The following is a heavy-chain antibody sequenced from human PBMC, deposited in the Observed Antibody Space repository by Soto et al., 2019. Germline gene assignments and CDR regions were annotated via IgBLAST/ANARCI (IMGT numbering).Heavy chain of an antibody. CDR3: ARGGSGWTRGGWLGP. J-gene: IGHJ5*02. D-gene: IGHD6-25*01. Sequence: QAQLVQSGGGLVKPGGSLTLSCAASGFSFSDYYMIWVRQAPGKGLEWLSYISDSGNTIYYADSVRAQFTIFRDNAASSVDLQMTGLADGDTAFYYCARGGSGWTRGGWLGPWGQGSLVTVSS. V-gene: IGHV3-11*01. CDR2: ISDSGNTI. CDR1: GFSFSDYY.